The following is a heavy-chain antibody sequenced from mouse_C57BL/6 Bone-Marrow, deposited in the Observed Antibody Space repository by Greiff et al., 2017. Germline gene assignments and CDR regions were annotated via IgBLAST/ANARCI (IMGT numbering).Heavy chain of an antibody. D-gene: IGHD1-1*01. CDR3: ARATLLRFDY. V-gene: IGHV1-53*01. Sequence: QVHVKQSGTELVKPGASVKLSCKASGYTFTSYWMHWVKQRPGQGLEWIGNINPSNGGTNYNEKFKSKATLTVDKSSSTAYMQLSSLTSEDSAVYYCARATLLRFDYWGQGTTLTVSS. CDR2: INPSNGGT. CDR1: GYTFTSYW. J-gene: IGHJ2*01.